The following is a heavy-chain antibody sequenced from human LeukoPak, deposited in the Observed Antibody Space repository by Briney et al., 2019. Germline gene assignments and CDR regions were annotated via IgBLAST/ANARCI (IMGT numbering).Heavy chain of an antibody. J-gene: IGHJ5*02. Sequence: SVKVSCKASGGTFSSYAISWVRQAPGQGLEWMGGIIPIFGTANYAQKFQGRVTITADESTSTAYMELSSLRSEDTAVYYCARDRRGYCSGGSCQPYHWFDPWGQGTLVTVSS. CDR2: IIPIFGTA. CDR3: ARDRRGYCSGGSCQPYHWFDP. D-gene: IGHD2-15*01. V-gene: IGHV1-69*01. CDR1: GGTFSSYA.